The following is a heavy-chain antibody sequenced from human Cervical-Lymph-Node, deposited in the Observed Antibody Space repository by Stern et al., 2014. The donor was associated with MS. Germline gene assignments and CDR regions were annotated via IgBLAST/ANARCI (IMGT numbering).Heavy chain of an antibody. J-gene: IGHJ6*02. D-gene: IGHD3-9*01. Sequence: QEQLVQSGAEVQKPGASVKVSCKASGYTFTGNYIHWVRKAPGKGIEWNGRISHSGGGTKCARKFQGRVSMARDTAISTAYLELSRLVSDDTAVYYCARGTYFDYYYYGMDVWGQGTTVTVSS. V-gene: IGHV1-2*06. CDR1: GYTFTGNY. CDR3: ARGTYFDYYYYGMDV. CDR2: ISHSGGGT.